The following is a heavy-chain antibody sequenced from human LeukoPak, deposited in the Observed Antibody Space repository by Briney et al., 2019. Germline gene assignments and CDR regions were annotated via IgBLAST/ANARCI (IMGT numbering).Heavy chain of an antibody. D-gene: IGHD3-22*01. V-gene: IGHV3-74*01. CDR2: INGDGSST. CDR1: GFTFSDYY. J-gene: IGHJ5*02. CDR3: AREWGNYYDSSGYYLNWFDP. Sequence: GGSLRLSRAASGFTFSDYYMSWIRQAPGKGLVWVSRINGDGSSTSYADSVKGRFTISRDNAKNTLYLQMNSLRAEDTAVYYCAREWGNYYDSSGYYLNWFDPWGQGTLVTVSS.